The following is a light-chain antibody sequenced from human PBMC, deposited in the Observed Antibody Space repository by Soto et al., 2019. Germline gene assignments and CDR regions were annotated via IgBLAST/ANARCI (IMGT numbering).Light chain of an antibody. J-gene: IGKJ1*01. CDR1: QTISSW. CDR3: QHYNSYSEA. V-gene: IGKV1-5*03. CDR2: KAS. Sequence: DIQMTQSPSTLSASLRNRVPITSRASQTISSWLAWFQQRPGRAPKFLIYKASTLKSGVPSRFSGSGSGTEFTLTISSLQPDDFATYYCQHYNSYSEAFGQGTEVDIK.